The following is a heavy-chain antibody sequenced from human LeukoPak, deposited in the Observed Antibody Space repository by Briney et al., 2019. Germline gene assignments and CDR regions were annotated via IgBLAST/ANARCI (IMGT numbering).Heavy chain of an antibody. Sequence: PGGSLRLSCAASGFTFSSYSMKWVRQAPGKGLEWVSSISSSSSYIYYADSVKGRLTISRDNAKHSLYLQMNRLRAEDTAVYYCAREYSGYDYDYYYYMDVWGKGTKVTVSS. D-gene: IGHD5-12*01. J-gene: IGHJ6*03. V-gene: IGHV3-21*01. CDR2: ISSSSSYI. CDR1: GFTFSSYS. CDR3: AREYSGYDYDYYYYMDV.